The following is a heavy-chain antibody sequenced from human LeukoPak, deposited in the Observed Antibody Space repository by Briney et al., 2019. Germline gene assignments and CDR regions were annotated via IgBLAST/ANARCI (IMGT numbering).Heavy chain of an antibody. Sequence: GGSLRLSCAASGFTFSSYEMNWVRQAPGKGLGWVSYISSSGSTIYYADSVKGRFTISRDNAKNSLYLQMNSLRAEDTAVYYCAKRGDWNSSDYWGQGTLVTVSS. CDR1: GFTFSSYE. CDR3: AKRGDWNSSDY. D-gene: IGHD2-21*02. V-gene: IGHV3-48*03. CDR2: ISSSGSTI. J-gene: IGHJ4*02.